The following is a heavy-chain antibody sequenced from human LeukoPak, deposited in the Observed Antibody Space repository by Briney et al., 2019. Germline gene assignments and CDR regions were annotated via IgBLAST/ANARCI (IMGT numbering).Heavy chain of an antibody. D-gene: IGHD6-13*01. CDR1: GFTFSSYG. Sequence: GGSLRLSCAASGFTFSSYGMHWVRQAPGKGLEWVAVIWYDGSNKYYADSVKGRFTISRDNSKNTLYLQMNSLRAEDTAVYYCAKDLASSRYTWYLEHWGQGTLVTVSS. V-gene: IGHV3-33*06. CDR2: IWYDGSNK. J-gene: IGHJ4*02. CDR3: AKDLASSRYTWYLEH.